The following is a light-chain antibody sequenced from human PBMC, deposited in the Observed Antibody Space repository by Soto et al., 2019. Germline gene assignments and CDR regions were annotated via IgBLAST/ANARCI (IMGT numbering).Light chain of an antibody. CDR2: WSS. V-gene: IGKV4-1*01. Sequence: DIVMTQSPDSLAVSLGERATINCQSSQSVLYSSNNKNYLAWYQQKPGQPPKLLFYWSSTRESGVPDRFSVSGSETEFTLTIGSLQTEDVAVYYCQQYYETPYTFGQGTRLDIK. J-gene: IGKJ2*01. CDR3: QQYYETPYT. CDR1: QSVLYSSNNKNY.